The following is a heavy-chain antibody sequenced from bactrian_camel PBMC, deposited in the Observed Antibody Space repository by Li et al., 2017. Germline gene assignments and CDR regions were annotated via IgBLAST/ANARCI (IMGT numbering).Heavy chain of an antibody. Sequence: HVQLVESGGGSAQAGGSLRLSCAASGYTYSRRRYCMGWFRQAPGKDREGVADIGTDGSTNYDDSVKGRFVSSRDNAKNTVYLHMYSLKPEDTAVYYCARGEPVSFGYWGQGTQVTVSS. CDR3: ARGEPVSFGY. J-gene: IGHJ6*01. CDR2: IGTDGST. V-gene: IGHV3S53*01. CDR1: GYTYSRRRYC.